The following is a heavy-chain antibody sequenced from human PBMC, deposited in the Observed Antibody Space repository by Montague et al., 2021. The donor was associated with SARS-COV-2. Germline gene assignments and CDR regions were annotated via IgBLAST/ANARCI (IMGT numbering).Heavy chain of an antibody. D-gene: IGHD6-19*01. CDR1: GGSISSSSFY. J-gene: IGHJ4*02. V-gene: IGHV4-39*01. Sequence: SETLSLTCTVSGGSISSSSFYWGWIRQPPGKGLEWIGSIYYSGNTRYNPPLKSRVTMSVDTSKNQLSLQLSSVTAADTAVYYCARQGYSSGWHSIDYWGQGTLVTVSS. CDR2: IYYSGNT. CDR3: ARQGYSSGWHSIDY.